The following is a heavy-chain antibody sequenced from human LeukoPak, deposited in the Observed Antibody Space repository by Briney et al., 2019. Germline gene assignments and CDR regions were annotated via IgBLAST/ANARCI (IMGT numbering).Heavy chain of an antibody. D-gene: IGHD2-15*01. CDR3: AKDRSGGGWPTSDAFDF. Sequence: GGSLRLPCSASGFTFDDYAMHWVRQAPGKGLEWVSGISWNSGSIGYGDSVKGRFTISRDNAKNSLYLQMNSLRPEDTALYYCAKDRSGGGWPTSDAFDFWGRGTMVTISS. CDR1: GFTFDDYA. CDR2: ISWNSGSI. V-gene: IGHV3-9*01. J-gene: IGHJ3*01.